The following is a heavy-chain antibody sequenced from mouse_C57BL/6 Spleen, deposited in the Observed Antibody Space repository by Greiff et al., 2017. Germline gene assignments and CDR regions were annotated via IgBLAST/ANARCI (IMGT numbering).Heavy chain of an antibody. CDR1: GYTFTSYW. D-gene: IGHD2-3*01. V-gene: IGHV1-52*01. Sequence: VQLQQPGAELVRPGSSVKLSCKASGYTFTSYWMHWVKQRPIQGLEWIGNIDPSDSETHYNQKFKDKATLTVDKSSSTAYMQLSSLTSEDSAVYYCARGNGYDGYSWFAYWGQGTLVTVSA. CDR3: ARGNGYDGYSWFAY. J-gene: IGHJ3*01. CDR2: IDPSDSET.